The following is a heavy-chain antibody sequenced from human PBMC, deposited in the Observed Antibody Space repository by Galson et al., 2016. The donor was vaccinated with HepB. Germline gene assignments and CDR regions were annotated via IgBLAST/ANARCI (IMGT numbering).Heavy chain of an antibody. D-gene: IGHD6-13*01. Sequence: SLRLSCAASGFFVSNNYMSWVRQSPGKGLEWVSVIHSAGRTYYADSVKGRFTISRDNSKNILYLQMNSLRAEDTAVYYCARSRSWPQLHWFDPLGQGTLVTVSS. CDR1: GFFVSNNY. J-gene: IGHJ5*02. CDR2: IHSAGRT. CDR3: ARSRSWPQLHWFDP. V-gene: IGHV3-53*01.